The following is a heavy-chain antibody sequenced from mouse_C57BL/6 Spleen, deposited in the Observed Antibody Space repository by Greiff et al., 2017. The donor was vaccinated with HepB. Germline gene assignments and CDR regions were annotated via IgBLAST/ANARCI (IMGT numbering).Heavy chain of an antibody. Sequence: EVQLQQSGAELVKPGASVKLSCTASGFNIKDYYMHWVKQRTEQGLEWIGRIDPEDGETKYAPKFQGKATITADTSSNPAYLQLSSLTSDDTAVYYCARSGGVVATKYAMDYWGQGTSVTVSS. CDR2: IDPEDGET. J-gene: IGHJ4*01. D-gene: IGHD1-1*01. CDR1: GFNIKDYY. V-gene: IGHV14-2*01. CDR3: ARSGGVVATKYAMDY.